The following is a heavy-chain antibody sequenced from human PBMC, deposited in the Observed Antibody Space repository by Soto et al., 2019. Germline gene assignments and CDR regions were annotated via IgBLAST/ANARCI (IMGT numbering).Heavy chain of an antibody. CDR2: IYPGDSDT. J-gene: IGHJ5*02. CDR1: GYSFTSYW. D-gene: IGHD2-2*01. V-gene: IGHV5-51*01. Sequence: GESLKISCKGSGYSFTSYWIGWVRQMPGKGLEWMGIIYPGDSDTRYSPSFQGQVTISADKSISTAYLQWSSLKASDTAMYYCARWDCISTSCYAGRFDPWGQGTLVTVSS. CDR3: ARWDCISTSCYAGRFDP.